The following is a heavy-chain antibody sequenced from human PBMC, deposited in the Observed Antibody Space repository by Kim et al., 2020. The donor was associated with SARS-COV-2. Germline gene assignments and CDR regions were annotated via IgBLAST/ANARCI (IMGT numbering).Heavy chain of an antibody. V-gene: IGHV4-31*03. D-gene: IGHD2-8*01. CDR2: IYYSGST. CDR3: ARGGVLYYSLY. Sequence: SETLSLTCTVSGGSISSGGYYWSWIRQHPGKGLEWIGYIYYSGSTNYNPALQSRVTISVDTSKNQFSLNLTSVTAADTAVYYCARGGVLYYSLYWGQGTLATVSS. J-gene: IGHJ4*02. CDR1: GGSISSGGYY.